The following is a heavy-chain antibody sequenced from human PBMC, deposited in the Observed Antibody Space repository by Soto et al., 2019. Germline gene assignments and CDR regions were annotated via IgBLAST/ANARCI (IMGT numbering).Heavy chain of an antibody. Sequence: PSETLSLTCTVSDDSINIDKYYWGWILQPPGKGLEWIGSIYYRGNAYYNPSLQTRVTISLDKSKSQFSLKLNSVTAADSAVYFCARLEGLATISYYFDFWGPGALVTVSS. J-gene: IGHJ4*02. CDR1: DDSINIDKYY. CDR3: ARLEGLATISYYFDF. V-gene: IGHV4-39*01. D-gene: IGHD3-3*01. CDR2: IYYRGNA.